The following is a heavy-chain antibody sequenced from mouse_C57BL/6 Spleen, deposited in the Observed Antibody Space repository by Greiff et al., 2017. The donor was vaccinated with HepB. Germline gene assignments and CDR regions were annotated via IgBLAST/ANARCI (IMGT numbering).Heavy chain of an antibody. V-gene: IGHV1-52*01. J-gene: IGHJ2*01. Sequence: QVQLQQSGAELVRPGSSVKLSCKASGYTFTSYWMHWVKQRPIQGLEWIGNIDPSDSETHYNQKFKDKATLTVDKSSSTAYMQLSSLTSEDSAVLYFARGAITTVVATGYFDYWGQGTTLTVSS. CDR2: IDPSDSET. D-gene: IGHD1-1*01. CDR3: ARGAITTVVATGYFDY. CDR1: GYTFTSYW.